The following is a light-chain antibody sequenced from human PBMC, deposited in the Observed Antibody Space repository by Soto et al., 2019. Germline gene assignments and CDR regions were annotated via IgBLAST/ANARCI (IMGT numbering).Light chain of an antibody. CDR1: QSISSY. CDR3: QQSYSTPWT. CDR2: AAS. J-gene: IGKJ1*01. Sequence: DIQMTQSASSLSASAGDRVTITCWASQSISSYLNWYQQKPWKSPKLLVYAASSLQSGVPSSFSGSVSGTDFTLTISSLQPEDFGTYYCQQSYSTPWTFGQGTTV. V-gene: IGKV1-39*01.